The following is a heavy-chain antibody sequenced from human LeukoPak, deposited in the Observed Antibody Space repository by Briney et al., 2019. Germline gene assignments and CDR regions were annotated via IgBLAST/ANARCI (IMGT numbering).Heavy chain of an antibody. J-gene: IGHJ3*01. V-gene: IGHV3-7*04. D-gene: IGHD6-19*01. Sequence: PGGSLRLSCAASGFTFSSYWMSWVRQAPGKGLEWVANIKQDGSEKYYVDSVKGRFTISRDNAKNSLYLQMNSPRAEDTAVYYCAKEGTRSHSQWAFDFWGQGTMVTVSS. CDR1: GFTFSSYW. CDR3: AKEGTRSHSQWAFDF. CDR2: IKQDGSEK.